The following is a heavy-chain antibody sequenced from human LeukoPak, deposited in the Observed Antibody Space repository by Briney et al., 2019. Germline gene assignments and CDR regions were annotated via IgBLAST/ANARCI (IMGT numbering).Heavy chain of an antibody. CDR1: GFTFSTYA. CDR3: AREPTWELPGSY. CDR2: ISDSDGST. D-gene: IGHD1-26*01. J-gene: IGHJ4*02. Sequence: SGESLRLSCAASGFTFSTYAMSWVRQAPGKGLAWVSTISDSDGSTYYADSVKGRFTISRDNSKNTLYLQMNSLRAEDTAVYYCAREPTWELPGSYWGQGTLVTVSS. V-gene: IGHV3-23*01.